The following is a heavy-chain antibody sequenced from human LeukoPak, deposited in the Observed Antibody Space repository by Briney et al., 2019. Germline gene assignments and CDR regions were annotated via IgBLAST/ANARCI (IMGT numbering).Heavy chain of an antibody. CDR1: GFIFSSYW. D-gene: IGHD3-10*01. J-gene: IGHJ4*02. Sequence: GGSLRLSCAASGFIFSSYWMHWVRQAPGKGLDWVSRINSDGSSTSYADSVKGRFTISRDNAKNTLYLQMNSLRAEDTAVYYCASTMVRGVYWGQGTLVTVSS. V-gene: IGHV3-74*01. CDR2: INSDGSST. CDR3: ASTMVRGVY.